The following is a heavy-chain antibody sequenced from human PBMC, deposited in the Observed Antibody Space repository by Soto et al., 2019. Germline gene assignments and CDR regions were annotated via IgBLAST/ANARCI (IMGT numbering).Heavy chain of an antibody. CDR3: ARGDSSSWYSWFDP. J-gene: IGHJ5*02. V-gene: IGHV4-4*02. CDR1: GCSISSSNW. Sequence: PSETLSLTCAVSGCSISSSNWWSWVRQPPGKGLEWIGEIYHSGSTNYNPSLKSRVTISVDKSKNQFSLKLSSVTAADTAVYYCARGDSSSWYSWFDPWGQGTLVTVSS. CDR2: IYHSGST. D-gene: IGHD6-13*01.